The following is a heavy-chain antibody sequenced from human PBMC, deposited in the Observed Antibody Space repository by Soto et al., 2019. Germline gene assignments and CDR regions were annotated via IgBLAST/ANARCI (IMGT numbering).Heavy chain of an antibody. D-gene: IGHD6-19*01. CDR3: ARVKSSGWYYFDY. Sequence: GGSLRLSCAASGSTFSSYDMHWVRQATGKGLEWVSGIGTAGDTYYVGSVKGRFTISRENAKNSLYLQMNSPRAEDTAVYYCARVKSSGWYYFDYWGQGTLVTVSS. J-gene: IGHJ4*02. V-gene: IGHV3-13*01. CDR2: IGTAGDT. CDR1: GSTFSSYD.